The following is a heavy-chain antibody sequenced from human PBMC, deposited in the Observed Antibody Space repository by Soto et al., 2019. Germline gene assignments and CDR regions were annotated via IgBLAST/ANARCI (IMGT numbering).Heavy chain of an antibody. Sequence: QVQLQESGPGLVKPSETLSLTCNVSGGSVSSGGYYWNWIRQPPGKGLEWIGHIHYSGSTNYNPSLKSRVTIPVDTSKNQFSLKPNSVTAADTAIYYCARGMIPVVRRYFDYWGQGTLVTVSS. V-gene: IGHV4-61*08. J-gene: IGHJ4*02. CDR1: GGSVSSGGYY. CDR2: IHYSGST. D-gene: IGHD2-15*01. CDR3: ARGMIPVVRRYFDY.